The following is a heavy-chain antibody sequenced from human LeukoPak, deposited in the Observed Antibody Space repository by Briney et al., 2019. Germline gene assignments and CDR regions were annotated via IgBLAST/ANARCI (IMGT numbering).Heavy chain of an antibody. J-gene: IGHJ4*02. D-gene: IGHD3-22*01. CDR2: ISSSGSTI. CDR3: ASTDSYYYDSSGYYLDY. CDR1: GFTFSDYY. V-gene: IGHV3-11*01. Sequence: GGSLRLSCETAGFTFSDYYMSWIRQAPGKGLEWVSHISSSGSTIYYADSVKGRFTISRDNAKNSLYLQMNSLRAEDTAVYYCASTDSYYYDSSGYYLDYWGQGTLVTVSS.